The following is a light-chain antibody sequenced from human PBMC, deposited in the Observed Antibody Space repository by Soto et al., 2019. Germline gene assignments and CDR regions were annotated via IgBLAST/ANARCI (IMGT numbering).Light chain of an antibody. Sequence: IQLTQSPSSLSASIGDRVTITCRASRDISDSLAWYQQEPGKAPKLLIFAASSLHIGVPSRFSGSGSGTIFTLTISSLQPEDFVTYYCQHLNAFPHVTFGPGTKVEIK. CDR1: RDISDS. CDR2: AAS. V-gene: IGKV1-9*01. CDR3: QHLNAFPHVT. J-gene: IGKJ3*01.